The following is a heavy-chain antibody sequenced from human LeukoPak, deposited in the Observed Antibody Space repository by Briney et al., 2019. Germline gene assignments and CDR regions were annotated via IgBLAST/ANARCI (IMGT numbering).Heavy chain of an antibody. CDR3: ARLSVVGLTEFIGYCSSTSCLPKYYFDY. CDR2: INHSGST. CDR1: GGSFSGYY. J-gene: IGHJ4*02. D-gene: IGHD2-2*01. Sequence: RASETLSLTCAVYGGSFSGYYWSWIRQPPGKGLEWIGEINHSGSTNYNPSLKSRVTISVDTSKNQFSLKLSSVTAADTAVYYCARLSVVGLTEFIGYCSSTSCLPKYYFDYWGQGTLVTVSS. V-gene: IGHV4-34*01.